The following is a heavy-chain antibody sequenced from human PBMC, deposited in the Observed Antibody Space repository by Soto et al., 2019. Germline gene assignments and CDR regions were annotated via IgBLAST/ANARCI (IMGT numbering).Heavy chain of an antibody. CDR3: ARVTPGNNLYYFSGLDF. CDR1: GFTFDTYG. J-gene: IGHJ6*02. Sequence: SLRLSCVASGFTFDTYGIHWVRQAPCKGLQWVALISYEGSNTYYADSVRGRFTISRDNSKNTLYLQMNTLRPEDTGLYYCARVTPGNNLYYFSGLDFWGQGTSVTVSS. CDR2: ISYEGSNT. V-gene: IGHV3-30-3*01. D-gene: IGHD1-1*01.